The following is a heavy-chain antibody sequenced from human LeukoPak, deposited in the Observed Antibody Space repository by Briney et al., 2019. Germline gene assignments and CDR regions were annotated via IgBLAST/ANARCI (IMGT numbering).Heavy chain of an antibody. J-gene: IGHJ4*02. D-gene: IGHD2-15*01. V-gene: IGHV1-69*13. CDR1: GGTFSSYA. CDR2: IIPIFGTA. Sequence: SVKVSCKTSGGTFSSYAISWVRQAPGQGLGWMGGIIPIFGTANYAQKFQGRVTITADESTSTAYMELSSLRSEDTAVYYCARGGGSYYVDYWGQGTLVTVSS. CDR3: ARGGGSYYVDY.